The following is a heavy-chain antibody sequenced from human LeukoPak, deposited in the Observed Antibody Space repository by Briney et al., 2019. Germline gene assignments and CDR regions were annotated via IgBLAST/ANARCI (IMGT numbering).Heavy chain of an antibody. CDR2: ICGSGGST. D-gene: IGHD3-10*01. CDR3: ARGDLWFGELLRC. V-gene: IGHV3-23*01. CDR1: GSSFSSYS. Sequence: GGSLRLSCAASGSSFSSYSMTWVRQAPGKGLEGVSVICGSGGSTYYADSVKGRFTISRDNAKNSLYLQMNSLRAEDTAVYYCARGDLWFGELLRCWGQGTLVTVSS. J-gene: IGHJ4*02.